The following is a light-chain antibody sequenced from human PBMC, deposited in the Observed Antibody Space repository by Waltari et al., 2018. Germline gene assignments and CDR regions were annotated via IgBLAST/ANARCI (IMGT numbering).Light chain of an antibody. CDR2: DAS. J-gene: IGKJ2*01. CDR3: QLRSNRPPYA. Sequence: EIVLTQSPATLSLSPGQRATLSCRASQSVGRSLGWYQQKVGQAPRLLIFDASNRATGVPARFSGSWSGIEFTLTISRLEPDDFAVYYCQLRSNRPPYAFGQGTKLEMK. CDR1: QSVGRS. V-gene: IGKV3-11*01.